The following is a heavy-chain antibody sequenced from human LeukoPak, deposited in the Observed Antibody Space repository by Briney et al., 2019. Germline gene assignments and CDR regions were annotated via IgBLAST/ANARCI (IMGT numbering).Heavy chain of an antibody. CDR2: ISGGGYTT. D-gene: IGHD3-22*01. CDR3: AKTTTYYYDSSGFDAFDI. CDR1: GFTLSSYG. Sequence: GGSLRLSCAASGFTLSSYGMTWVRQAPGKGLEWVSSISGGGYTTYYADSVEGRFTISRDNSKNTLYLQMNSLRAEDTAVYYCAKTTTYYYDSSGFDAFDIWGQGTMVTVSS. J-gene: IGHJ3*02. V-gene: IGHV3-23*01.